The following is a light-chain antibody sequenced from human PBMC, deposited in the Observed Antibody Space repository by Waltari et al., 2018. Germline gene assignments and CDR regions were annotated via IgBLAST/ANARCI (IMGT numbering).Light chain of an antibody. V-gene: IGLV1-44*01. J-gene: IGLJ2*01. CDR1: TSNIGGNP. CDR2: TNN. Sequence: QSVLTQPPSASGTPGQRLPIPSSGGTSNIGGNPVNWYRHPPGKAPALVIYTNNPRPSGVPDRFSGFKAVTSASLAISGLQSEDEADYYCATWDDSLKAVVFGGGTKLAVL. CDR3: ATWDDSLKAVV.